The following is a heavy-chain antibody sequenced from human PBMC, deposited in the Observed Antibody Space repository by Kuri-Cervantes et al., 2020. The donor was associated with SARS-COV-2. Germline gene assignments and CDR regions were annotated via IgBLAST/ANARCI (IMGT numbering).Heavy chain of an antibody. CDR2: IYPGDSDT. CDR3: ARYSSSWSYYMDV. CDR1: GYSFTSYW. J-gene: IGHJ6*03. D-gene: IGHD6-13*01. V-gene: IGHV5-51*01. Sequence: KVSCKGSGYSFTSYWIGWVRQMPGKGLGWMGIIYPGDSDTRYSPSFQGQVTISADKSISTAYLQWSSLKASDTAMYYCARYSSSWSYYMDVWGKGTTVTVSS.